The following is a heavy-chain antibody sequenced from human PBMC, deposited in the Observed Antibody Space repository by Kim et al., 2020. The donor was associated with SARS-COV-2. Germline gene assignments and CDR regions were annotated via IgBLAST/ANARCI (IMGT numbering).Heavy chain of an antibody. Sequence: SETLSLTCAVSGGSLTGHYWSWIRQSPGKGLEWIGSFPFSGTTRYNPSLKGRVTTSLDTSKNLFSLKLKSVTASDTAVYFCARQSSMATRSKFYYYYYMDVWGKGNMVTVSS. CDR3: ARQSSMATRSKFYYYYYMDV. CDR2: FPFSGTT. J-gene: IGHJ6*03. V-gene: IGHV4-59*08. D-gene: IGHD6-6*01. CDR1: GGSLTGHY.